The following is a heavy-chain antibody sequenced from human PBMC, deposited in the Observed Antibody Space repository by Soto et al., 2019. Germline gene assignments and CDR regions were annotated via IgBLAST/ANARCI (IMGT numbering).Heavy chain of an antibody. D-gene: IGHD1-26*01. V-gene: IGHV3-15*01. J-gene: IGHJ4*02. CDR3: TWKGATFDY. Sequence: EVQLVESGGGLVRPGASLRLSCAASGFTFSGAWMNWVRQPPGKGLEWVGLIRSKTSGGTADYAAPVKGRFTVSRDDSKNTLYLQMNSLKTEDTAMYYCTWKGATFDYWGQGTLVTASS. CDR1: GFTFSGAW. CDR2: IRSKTSGGTA.